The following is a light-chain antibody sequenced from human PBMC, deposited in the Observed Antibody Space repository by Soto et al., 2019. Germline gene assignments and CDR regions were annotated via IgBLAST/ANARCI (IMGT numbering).Light chain of an antibody. CDR3: QQYGRCPPCT. Sequence: EMVLTQSPGTLSLSPGERATLSCRASQTVSSRYFAWYQQKPGQAPRLLMYGATNSATGIPDRFSGSGSGTDFTLTISRLEPEDFAVYFCQQYGRCPPCTFGQGTKVEIK. V-gene: IGKV3-20*01. J-gene: IGKJ2*02. CDR1: QTVSSRY. CDR2: GAT.